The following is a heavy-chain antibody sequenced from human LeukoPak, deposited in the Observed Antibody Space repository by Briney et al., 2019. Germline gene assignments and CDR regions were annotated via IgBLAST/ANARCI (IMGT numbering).Heavy chain of an antibody. CDR3: ARDPRYSSGWGFDY. J-gene: IGHJ4*02. V-gene: IGHV4-39*07. Sequence: SETLSLTCTVSGGSISSYYWGWIRQPPGKGLEWIGSIYYSGSTYYNPSLKSRVTISVDTSKNQFSLKLSSVTAADTAVYYCARDPRYSSGWGFDYWGQGTLVTVSS. CDR1: GGSISSYY. D-gene: IGHD6-19*01. CDR2: IYYSGST.